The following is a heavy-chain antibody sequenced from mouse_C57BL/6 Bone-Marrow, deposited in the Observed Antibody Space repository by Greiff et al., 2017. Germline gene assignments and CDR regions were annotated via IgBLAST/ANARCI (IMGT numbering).Heavy chain of an antibody. V-gene: IGHV5-17*01. CDR1: GFTFSDYG. CDR3: ARSTTVGRGVYAMDY. D-gene: IGHD1-1*01. CDR2: ISSGSSTI. J-gene: IGHJ4*01. Sequence: EVQRVESGGGLVKPGGSLKLSCAASGFTFSDYGMHWVRQAPEKGLEWVAYISSGSSTIYYADTVKGRFTISRDNAKNTLFLQMTSLRSEDTAMYYCARSTTVGRGVYAMDYWGQGTSVTVSS.